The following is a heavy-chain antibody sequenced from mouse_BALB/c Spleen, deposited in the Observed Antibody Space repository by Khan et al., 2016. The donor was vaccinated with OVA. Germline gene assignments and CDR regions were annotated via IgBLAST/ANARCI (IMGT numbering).Heavy chain of an antibody. CDR3: ATYGWWD. J-gene: IGHJ1*01. Sequence: EVELVESGGGLVQPGGSRKLSCAASGFTFSSFGMHWVRQAPEKGLEWVAYISSGSSTIYYADTVKGRFTISSDNPKNTLFLQMTSLRSEDTAMYYCATYGWWDWGAGTTVTVSS. V-gene: IGHV5-17*02. CDR1: GFTFSSFG. CDR2: ISSGSSTI. D-gene: IGHD1-1*01.